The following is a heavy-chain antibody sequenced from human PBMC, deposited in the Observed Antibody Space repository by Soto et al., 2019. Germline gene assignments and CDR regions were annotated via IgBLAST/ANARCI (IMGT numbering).Heavy chain of an antibody. V-gene: IGHV1-3*01. CDR1: GYTFTSYA. CDR2: INAGNGNT. CDR3: ARDGVLGSSWSEYYYYGMDV. Sequence: ASVKVSCKASGYTFTSYAMHWVRQAPGQRLEWMGWINAGNGNTKYSQKFQGRVTITRDTSASTAYMELSSLRSEDTAVYYCARDGVLGSSWSEYYYYGMDVWGQGTTVTVSS. D-gene: IGHD6-13*01. J-gene: IGHJ6*02.